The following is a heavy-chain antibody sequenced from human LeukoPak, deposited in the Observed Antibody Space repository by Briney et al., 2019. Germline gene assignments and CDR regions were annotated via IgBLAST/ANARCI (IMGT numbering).Heavy chain of an antibody. CDR1: GFTFSSYG. J-gene: IGHJ4*02. V-gene: IGHV3-23*01. CDR2: VSDTGRDT. CDR3: AKRVPYSSSSVYFDS. Sequence: PEGSLRLSCLASGFTFSSYGMSWVRQAPGKGLEWVSAVSDTGRDTYYADSVKGRFTISKDNSKNTLFLQMNSLRAEDTAVYYCAKRVPYSSSSVYFDSWGQGTLVTVSS. D-gene: IGHD6-6*01.